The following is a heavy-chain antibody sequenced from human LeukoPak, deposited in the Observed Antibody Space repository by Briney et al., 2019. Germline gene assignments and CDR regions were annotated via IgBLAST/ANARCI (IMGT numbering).Heavy chain of an antibody. CDR1: GGSISSGDYY. CDR2: IYYSGST. Sequence: PSQTLSLTCTVSGGSISSGDYYWSWIRQPPGKGLEWIGYIYYSGSTYYNPSLKSRVTISVDTSKNQFSLKLSSVTAADTAVYYCARAGGIAADDYTFDYWGQGTLVTVSS. D-gene: IGHD6-13*01. V-gene: IGHV4-30-4*08. J-gene: IGHJ4*02. CDR3: ARAGGIAADDYTFDY.